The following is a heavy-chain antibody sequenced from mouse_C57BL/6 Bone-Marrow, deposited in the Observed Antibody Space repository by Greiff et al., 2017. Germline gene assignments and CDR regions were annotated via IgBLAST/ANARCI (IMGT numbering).Heavy chain of an antibody. CDR3: ARGYDYDYAMDY. V-gene: IGHV1-39*01. D-gene: IGHD2-4*01. J-gene: IGHJ4*01. CDR1: GYSFTDYN. CDR2: INPNYGTT. Sequence: EVKVVESGPELVKPGASVKISCKASGYSFTDYNMNWVKQSNGKSLEWIGVINPNYGTTSYNQKFKGKATLTVDQSSSTAYMQLNSLTSEDSAVYYWARGYDYDYAMDYWGQGTSVTVSS.